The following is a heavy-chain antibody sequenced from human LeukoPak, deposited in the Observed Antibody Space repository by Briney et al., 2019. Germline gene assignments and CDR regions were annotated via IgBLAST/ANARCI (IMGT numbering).Heavy chain of an antibody. Sequence: GGSLRLSCAASGFTFSSYSMNWVRQAPGKGLEWVSYISSGSSFIYYADSVKGRFTISRDNAKNSLYLQMNSLRAEDTAVYYGARDACSGGSCYSGFDPWGQGTLVTVSS. CDR1: GFTFSSYS. CDR3: ARDACSGGSCYSGFDP. J-gene: IGHJ5*02. CDR2: ISSGSSFI. V-gene: IGHV3-48*01. D-gene: IGHD2-15*01.